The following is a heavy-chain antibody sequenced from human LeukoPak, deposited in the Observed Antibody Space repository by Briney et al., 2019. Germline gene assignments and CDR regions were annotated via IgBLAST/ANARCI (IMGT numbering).Heavy chain of an antibody. J-gene: IGHJ4*02. Sequence: SETLSLTCTVSGYSISSGYYWGWIRQPPGKGLEWIGSIYHSGSTYYNPSLKSRVTISVDTSKNQFSLKLSSVTAADTAVYCCARAGGEDFDYWGQGTLVTVSS. CDR3: ARAGGEDFDY. CDR2: IYHSGST. D-gene: IGHD3-16*01. V-gene: IGHV4-38-2*02. CDR1: GYSISSGYY.